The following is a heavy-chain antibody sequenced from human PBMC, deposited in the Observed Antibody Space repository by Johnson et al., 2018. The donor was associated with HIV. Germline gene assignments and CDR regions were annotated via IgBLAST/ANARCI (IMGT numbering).Heavy chain of an antibody. J-gene: IGHJ3*02. D-gene: IGHD3-22*01. CDR1: GFIFSSYD. V-gene: IGHV3-13*01. CDR2: IGTAGDT. CDR3: ARDRPIAPFDI. Sequence: VQLVESGGGLVQPGGSLRLSCAASGFIFSSYDMHWVRQATGKGLEWVSAIGTAGDTYYPDSVKGRFTISRDNSKNTLYLQMNSLRAEDTAVYYCARDRPIAPFDIWGQGTMVTVSS.